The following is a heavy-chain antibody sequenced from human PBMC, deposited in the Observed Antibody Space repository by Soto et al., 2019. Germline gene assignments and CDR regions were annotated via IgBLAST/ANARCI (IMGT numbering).Heavy chain of an antibody. CDR1: GYSFTSYY. CDR3: AATRGYSPPFDS. Sequence: QVQLVQSGAEVKKPGASAKVSCKASGYSFTSYYMHWVRRAPGQGLEWMGMIDPSGDNTGYPQKFQGRVTMTSDTSTSTVYMELSSLRSEDTAMYYCAATRGYSPPFDSWGQGTRVTVS. V-gene: IGHV1-46*01. CDR2: IDPSGDNT. J-gene: IGHJ4*02. D-gene: IGHD3-22*01.